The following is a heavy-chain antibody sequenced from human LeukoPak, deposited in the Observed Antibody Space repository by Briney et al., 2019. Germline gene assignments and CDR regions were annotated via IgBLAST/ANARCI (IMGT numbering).Heavy chain of an antibody. Sequence: SETLSLTCAVYGGSFSGYYWSWIRQPPGKGLEWIGEINHSPSTNYNPSLQSRFTISVDTSKNQFSLKLSSVTAADTAVYYCARSIVSGMDVWGQGTTVTVSS. CDR1: GGSFSGYY. J-gene: IGHJ6*02. CDR2: INHSPST. D-gene: IGHD2-21*01. V-gene: IGHV4-34*01. CDR3: ARSIVSGMDV.